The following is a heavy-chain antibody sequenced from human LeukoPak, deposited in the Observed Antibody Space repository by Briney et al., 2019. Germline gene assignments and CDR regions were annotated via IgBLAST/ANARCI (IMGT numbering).Heavy chain of an antibody. Sequence: PSETLSLTCTVSGGSISSYYWSWIRQPAGKGLEWIGRIYTSGSTNYYPSLKSRVTMSVDTSKNQFSLKLSSVTAADTAVYYCARVFSGVRGVVIPYYFDYWGQGTLVTVSS. J-gene: IGHJ4*02. CDR2: IYTSGST. CDR1: GGSISSYY. D-gene: IGHD3-3*01. CDR3: ARVFSGVRGVVIPYYFDY. V-gene: IGHV4-4*07.